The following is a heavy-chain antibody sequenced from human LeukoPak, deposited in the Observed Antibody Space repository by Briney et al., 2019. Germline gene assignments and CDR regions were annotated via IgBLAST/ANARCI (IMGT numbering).Heavy chain of an antibody. CDR1: GFTFSSYS. CDR3: AREIVATNTYGMDV. Sequence: GGSLRLSCAASGFTFSSYSMNWVRQAPGKGLEWVSSISSSSSYIYYADSVKGRFTISRDNAKNSLYLQMNSLRAEDTAVYYCAREIVATNTYGMDVWGQGTTVTVSS. V-gene: IGHV3-21*01. J-gene: IGHJ6*02. D-gene: IGHD5-12*01. CDR2: ISSSSSYI.